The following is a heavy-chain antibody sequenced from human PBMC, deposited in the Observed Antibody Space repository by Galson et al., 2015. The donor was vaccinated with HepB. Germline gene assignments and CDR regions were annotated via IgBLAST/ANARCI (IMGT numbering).Heavy chain of an antibody. CDR3: ARGSPTGGDAFDI. CDR2: ISYDGGNK. CDR1: GFTFSSYA. J-gene: IGHJ3*02. V-gene: IGHV3-30-3*01. D-gene: IGHD7-27*01. Sequence: SLRLSCAASGFTFSSYAMHWVRQAPGKGLEWVAVISYDGGNKYYADSVKGRFTISRDNSKNTLYLQMNSLRAEDTAVYYCARGSPTGGDAFDIWGQGTMVTVSS.